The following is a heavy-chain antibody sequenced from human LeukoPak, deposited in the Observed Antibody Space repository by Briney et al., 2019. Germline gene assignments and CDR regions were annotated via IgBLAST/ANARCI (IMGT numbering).Heavy chain of an antibody. CDR3: ARQTGSGLFILP. D-gene: IGHD3/OR15-3a*01. V-gene: IGHV4-39*01. CDR1: GDSISSSNSY. CDR2: IYYSGNT. J-gene: IGHJ4*02. Sequence: PSETLSPTCTVSGDSISSSNSYWGWIRQPPGKGLEWIGSIYYSGNTYYNASLKSRVSISVDTSKNQFSLRLTSVTAADTAVYYCARQTGSGLFILPGGQGTLVTVSS.